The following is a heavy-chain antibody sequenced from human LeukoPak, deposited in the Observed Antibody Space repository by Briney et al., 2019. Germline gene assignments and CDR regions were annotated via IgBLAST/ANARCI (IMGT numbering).Heavy chain of an antibody. CDR3: ARATTSGTSGGYFDY. Sequence: GGSLRLSCVASGFTFRSYAMSWVRQAPGKGLEGVSAIIGSVGTTYYADSVKGRFTIYRDNSKNTLYLQMNSLRGEDTAVYYCARATTSGTSGGYFDYWGQGTLVTVSS. V-gene: IGHV3-23*01. CDR2: IIGSVGTT. D-gene: IGHD1-7*01. CDR1: GFTFRSYA. J-gene: IGHJ4*02.